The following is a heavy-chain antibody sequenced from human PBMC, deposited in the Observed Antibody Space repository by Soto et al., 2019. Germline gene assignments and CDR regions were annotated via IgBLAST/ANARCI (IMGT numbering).Heavy chain of an antibody. CDR3: ARRVYYGSGSSFDY. J-gene: IGHJ4*02. D-gene: IGHD3-10*01. V-gene: IGHV4-59*01. CDR2: IYYSGSI. CDR1: GGSISSYY. Sequence: PSGTLSLTCTVSGGSISSYYWSWIRQPPGKGVEWIGYIYYSGSINYNPSLKSRVTISVDTSKNQFSLKLSSLRSEDTAGYFCARRVYYGSGSSFDYWGQGTLVTVSS.